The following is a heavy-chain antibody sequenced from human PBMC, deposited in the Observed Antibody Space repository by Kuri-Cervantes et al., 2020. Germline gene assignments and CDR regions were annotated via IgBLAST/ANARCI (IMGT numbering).Heavy chain of an antibody. CDR3: ARDLGKGI. CDR1: GFTFNTYW. V-gene: IGHV3-74*01. CDR2: INGDGTTT. J-gene: IGHJ3*01. Sequence: GGSLRLSCAASGFTFNTYWMDWVRRTPGKGLVWVSRINGDGTTTRYADSVKGRFTIPRDNAKNILYLQMNSLRVEDTAVYYCARDLGKGIWGQGTMVTVSS. D-gene: IGHD3-10*01.